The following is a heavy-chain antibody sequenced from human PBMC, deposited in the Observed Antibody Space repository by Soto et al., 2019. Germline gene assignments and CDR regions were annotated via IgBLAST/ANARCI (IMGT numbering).Heavy chain of an antibody. CDR3: AKVRFVVAASIPLPVYFDY. V-gene: IGHV3-23*01. J-gene: IGHJ4*02. Sequence: GGSLRLSCAASGLTFSSYAMSWVRQAPGKGLEWVSAISGSGGSTYYADSVKGRFTISRDNSKNTLYLQMNSLRAEDTAVYYCAKVRFVVAASIPLPVYFDYWGQGTLVTVSS. D-gene: IGHD2-15*01. CDR2: ISGSGGST. CDR1: GLTFSSYA.